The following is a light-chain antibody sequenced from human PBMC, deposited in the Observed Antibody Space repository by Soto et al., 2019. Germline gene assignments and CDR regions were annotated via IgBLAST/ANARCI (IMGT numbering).Light chain of an antibody. V-gene: IGLV1-47*01. J-gene: IGLJ2*01. CDR2: GNN. CDR3: AAWDDSLSGRI. CDR1: SSNIGNIS. Sequence: QSVLTQPPSASGTPGQRVTISCSRSSSNIGNISVYWYQQLPGTAPKLLIYGNNQRPSGVPDRFSGSKSGTSASLAISGLRSEDETNYYCAAWDDSLSGRIFGGGTQLTVL.